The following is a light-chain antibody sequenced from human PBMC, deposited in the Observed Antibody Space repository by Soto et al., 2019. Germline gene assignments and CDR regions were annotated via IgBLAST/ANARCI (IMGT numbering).Light chain of an antibody. CDR2: DAS. J-gene: IGKJ2*01. Sequence: DIQMTQSPSSLSASVGDRVTITCQASQDISNHLNWYQQKPGKDPDLLIYDASNLERGVPSRFSGSGSGTDFTFTISSLQPEDFATYYCQHYHNYMYTFGQGTNLEI. V-gene: IGKV1-33*01. CDR3: QHYHNYMYT. CDR1: QDISNH.